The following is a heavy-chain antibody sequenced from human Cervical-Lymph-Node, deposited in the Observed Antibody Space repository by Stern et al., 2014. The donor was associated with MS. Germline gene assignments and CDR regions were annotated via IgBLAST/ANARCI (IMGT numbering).Heavy chain of an antibody. CDR1: GFSLRSDGMC. D-gene: IGHD1-26*01. Sequence: QVTLRESGPAVVKHTQTLTLTCTFSGFSLRSDGMCVTLIRQPPGKALEWLALIDWTNDKYYNTSLKTRLTISKDTSKNQVVLTMTNIDPMDTATYYCARMVGASGYYYDVDVWGQGTTVAVSS. CDR3: ARMVGASGYYYDVDV. CDR2: IDWTNDK. J-gene: IGHJ6*02. V-gene: IGHV2-70*01.